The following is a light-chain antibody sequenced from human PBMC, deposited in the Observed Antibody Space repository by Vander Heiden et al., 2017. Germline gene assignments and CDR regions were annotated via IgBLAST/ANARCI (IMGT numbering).Light chain of an antibody. CDR3: SSYISGNNLNVL. J-gene: IGLJ2*01. CDR1: SSDVGVSSY. Sequence: SALTQPASVSGSPGHSLPLPCTGTSSDVGVSSYVSWYQQHPGKAPKLMIYEVSNRPSGVSHRFSGSKSGNTASLTSSGLQAEDEADYYCSSYISGNNLNVLFGGGTRLTV. CDR2: EVS. V-gene: IGLV2-14*01.